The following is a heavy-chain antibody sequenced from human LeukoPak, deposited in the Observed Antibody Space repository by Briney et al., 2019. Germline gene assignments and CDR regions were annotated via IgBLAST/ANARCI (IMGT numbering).Heavy chain of an antibody. J-gene: IGHJ3*01. CDR1: GYTFTTYG. Sequence: ASVKVSCKTSGYTFTTYGLSWVRQARGQGLEWMGWISGHNGNTNYAHKFQGRVSMTTDTPTRTAYMELKSLRSDDTAVYYCVLGDILTGHWAEYFPYWGQGTMVTVSS. CDR3: VLGDILTGHWAEYFPY. D-gene: IGHD3-9*01. CDR2: ISGHNGNT. V-gene: IGHV1-18*01.